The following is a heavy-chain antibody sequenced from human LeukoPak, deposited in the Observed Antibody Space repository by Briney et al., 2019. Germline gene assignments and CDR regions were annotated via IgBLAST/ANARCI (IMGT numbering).Heavy chain of an antibody. D-gene: IGHD3-22*01. CDR2: IWYDGSNR. Sequence: GGSLRLSCSASGFTFNRFYLHWVRQAPGKGLEWVAVIWYDGSNRYYADPVKGRFTVSRDNSKNTLYLQMNSLRAEDTAVYYCARAKGVSTGYRPTDYWGQGTLVTVSS. V-gene: IGHV3-33*08. J-gene: IGHJ4*02. CDR1: GFTFNRFY. CDR3: ARAKGVSTGYRPTDY.